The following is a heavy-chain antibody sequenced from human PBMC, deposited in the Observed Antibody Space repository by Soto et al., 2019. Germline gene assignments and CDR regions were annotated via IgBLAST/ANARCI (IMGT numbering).Heavy chain of an antibody. CDR1: RYTFTNFY. Sequence: ASVKVSCKASRYTFTNFYIRWLRQAPGQGLEWMGIINPSGGSTTYPQKSQGRVTMTRDTSTSTVHMELITLRSEDTAVYYCARSQVGRPLDVWGPGTTVTVSS. CDR3: ARSQVGRPLDV. J-gene: IGHJ6*02. D-gene: IGHD1-26*01. V-gene: IGHV1-46*01. CDR2: INPSGGST.